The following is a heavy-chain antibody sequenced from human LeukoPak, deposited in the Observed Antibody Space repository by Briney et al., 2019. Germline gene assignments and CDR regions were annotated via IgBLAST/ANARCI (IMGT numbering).Heavy chain of an antibody. CDR3: ARDESGDNDAFDI. V-gene: IGHV3-21*01. CDR2: ISGSSNYI. J-gene: IGHJ3*02. CDR1: AFSLSAYN. Sequence: GGSLRLSCAASAFSLSAYNMNWVRLAPGKGLEWVSSISGSSNYIYYADSVKGRFTISRGNAKNSLYLQMNSLRVEDTAVYYCARDESGDNDAFDIWGQGTMVTVSS. D-gene: IGHD2-21*01.